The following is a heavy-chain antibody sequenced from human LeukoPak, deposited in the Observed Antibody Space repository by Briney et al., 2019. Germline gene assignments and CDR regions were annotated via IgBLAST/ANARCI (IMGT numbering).Heavy chain of an antibody. V-gene: IGHV3-15*01. J-gene: IGHJ4*02. CDR3: ISGFCSSASCYA. Sequence: GGSLRLSCEASGFTFTSAWMSWVRQAPGKGLEWVGRIRRKTDGGTADYAAPVMGRFTISRDDSNNTLYLQMNSLKTEDTAVYYCISGFCSSASCYAWGRGTLVIVSS. D-gene: IGHD2-2*01. CDR2: IRRKTDGGTA. CDR1: GFTFTSAW.